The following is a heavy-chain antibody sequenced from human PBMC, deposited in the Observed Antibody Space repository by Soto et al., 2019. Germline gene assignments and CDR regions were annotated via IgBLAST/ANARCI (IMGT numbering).Heavy chain of an antibody. J-gene: IGHJ4*02. CDR3: ASWPFRGGDFTEFDY. Sequence: HPWWSLRLSCSASVFTFSSYWMHWFRQAPGKGLVWVSRINSDGSSTSYADSVKGRFTISRDNAKNTLYLQMNSLRAEDTAVYYCASWPFRGGDFTEFDYWGQGTLVTVSS. V-gene: IGHV3-74*01. CDR2: INSDGSST. D-gene: IGHD2-21*02. CDR1: VFTFSSYW.